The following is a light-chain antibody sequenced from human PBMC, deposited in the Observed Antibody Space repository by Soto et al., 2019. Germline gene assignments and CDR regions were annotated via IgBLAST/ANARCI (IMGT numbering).Light chain of an antibody. CDR1: SSNIGSTS. V-gene: IGLV1-44*01. J-gene: IGLJ7*01. CDR3: AAWDDNLNGPV. Sequence: QAVLTQPPSASGTPGQRVTISCSGSSSNIGSTSVYWYQQLPGTAPKLLIYSTDQRPSGVPDRFSGSKSGTSASLAISGLQSEDEADYYCAAWDDNLNGPVFGGGTQLTVL. CDR2: STD.